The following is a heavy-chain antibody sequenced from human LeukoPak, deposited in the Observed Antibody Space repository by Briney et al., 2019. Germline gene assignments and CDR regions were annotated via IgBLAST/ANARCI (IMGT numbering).Heavy chain of an antibody. D-gene: IGHD1-26*01. CDR2: IYYTGST. Sequence: SQTLSLTCTVSGGSISSGGYYWSWIRQHPGKGLEGIGYIYYTGSTYYTPSLANRLTISLDTSKNQFSLKLSSVTAADTAVYYCARESSGGNYDYFDFWGQGTLVTVSS. CDR1: GGSISSGGYY. J-gene: IGHJ4*02. V-gene: IGHV4-31*03. CDR3: ARESSGGNYDYFDF.